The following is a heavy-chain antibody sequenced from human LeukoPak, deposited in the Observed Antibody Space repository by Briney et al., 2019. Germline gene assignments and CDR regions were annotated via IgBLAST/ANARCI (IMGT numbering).Heavy chain of an antibody. CDR2: ISAYNGNT. J-gene: IGHJ6*02. CDR1: GYTFTSYG. D-gene: IGHD2-2*01. V-gene: IGHV1-18*01. Sequence: ASVKVSCKASGYTFTSYGISWVRQAPGQGLEWMGWISAYNGNTNYAQKLQGRATMTTDTSTSTAYMELRSLRSDDTAVYYCAREYCSSTSCYSLDVWGQGTTVTVSS. CDR3: AREYCSSTSCYSLDV.